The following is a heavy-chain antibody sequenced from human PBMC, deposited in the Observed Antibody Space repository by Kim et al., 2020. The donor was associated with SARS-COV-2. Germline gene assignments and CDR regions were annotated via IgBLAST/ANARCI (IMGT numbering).Heavy chain of an antibody. V-gene: IGHV3-30-3*01. CDR3: ARDIGSAFDI. Sequence: SNKSNAGSGKGRFTISRDNSKNTLYLQMNSLRAEDTAVYYCARDIGSAFDIWGQGTMVTVSS. D-gene: IGHD2-15*01. CDR2: SNK. J-gene: IGHJ3*02.